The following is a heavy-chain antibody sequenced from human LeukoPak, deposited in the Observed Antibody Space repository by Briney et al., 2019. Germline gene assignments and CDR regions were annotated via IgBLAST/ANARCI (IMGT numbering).Heavy chain of an antibody. CDR2: IYPDDSDT. Sequence: GESLKISCKGSGNSFASYWIGWVRQMPGKGLEWMGIIYPDDSDTGYSPSFQGQVTITADKSISTAYLRWNNLKASDTAMYYCARRIAGSGSDYWGQGTLVTVSS. J-gene: IGHJ4*02. CDR1: GNSFASYW. V-gene: IGHV5-51*01. CDR3: ARRIAGSGSDY. D-gene: IGHD6-13*01.